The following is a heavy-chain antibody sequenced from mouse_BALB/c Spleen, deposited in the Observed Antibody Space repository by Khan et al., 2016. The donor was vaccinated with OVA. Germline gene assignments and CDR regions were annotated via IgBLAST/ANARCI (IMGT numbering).Heavy chain of an antibody. CDR2: ISYSGNT. V-gene: IGHV3-2*02. J-gene: IGHJ2*01. CDR1: GYSITSDYA. D-gene: IGHD3-2*02. CDR3: ARIQGGDFDY. Sequence: EVQLVESGPGLVKPSQSLSLTCTVTGYSITSDYAWNWIRQFPGNKLEWMGYISYSGNTKYKPSLKSRISITRDTSKNQFFLQLNFVTIEDTATYYCARIQGGDFDYWGQGTTLTVSS.